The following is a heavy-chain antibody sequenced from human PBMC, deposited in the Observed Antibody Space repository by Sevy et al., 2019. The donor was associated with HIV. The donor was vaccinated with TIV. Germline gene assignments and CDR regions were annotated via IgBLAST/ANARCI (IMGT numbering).Heavy chain of an antibody. V-gene: IGHV1-24*01. CDR1: GYTLTKLS. Sequence: ASVKVSCKVSGYTLTKLSMHWVRQAPGKGLESMGSFDPEDGERIYAQNSQGRVTMSEDTSTDTAYMDLSSLRSDDTAVYFCAATREYYYGNSGYFDYWGQGTLVTVSS. J-gene: IGHJ4*02. D-gene: IGHD3-22*01. CDR2: FDPEDGER. CDR3: AATREYYYGNSGYFDY.